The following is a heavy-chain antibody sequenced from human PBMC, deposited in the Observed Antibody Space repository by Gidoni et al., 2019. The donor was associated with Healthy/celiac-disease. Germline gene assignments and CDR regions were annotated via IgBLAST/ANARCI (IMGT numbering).Heavy chain of an antibody. CDR1: GFTFDDYT. V-gene: IGHV3-43*01. CDR2: ISWDCCST. D-gene: IGHD3-10*01. CDR3: AASNGEPEAALDY. J-gene: IGHJ4*02. Sequence: EVQLVESGGVVVQPGGSLRLSCAASGFTFDDYTMHWVRQAPGKGLEVVSLISWDCCSTYYANSVKGRFTISRDNSKNSLYLQMNSLRTEDTALYYCAASNGEPEAALDYWGQGTLVTVSS.